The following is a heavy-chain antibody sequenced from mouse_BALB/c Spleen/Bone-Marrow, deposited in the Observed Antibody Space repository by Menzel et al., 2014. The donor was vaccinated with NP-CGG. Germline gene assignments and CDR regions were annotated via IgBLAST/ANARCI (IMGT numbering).Heavy chain of an antibody. V-gene: IGHV3-6*02. Sequence: EVKLVESGPGLVKPSQSLSLTCSVAGYAITSGYNWNWIRQFLGNKLEWMGYISYDGSNNYNPSLKNRISITRDTSKNQFFLKLNSVTSEDTATYYCARLDGYDWYFDVWGAGTPVTVSS. CDR1: GYAITSGYN. CDR3: ARLDGYDWYFDV. CDR2: ISYDGSN. D-gene: IGHD2-2*01. J-gene: IGHJ1*01.